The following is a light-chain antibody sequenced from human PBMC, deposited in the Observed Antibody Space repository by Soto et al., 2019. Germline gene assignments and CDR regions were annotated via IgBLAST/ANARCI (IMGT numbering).Light chain of an antibody. J-gene: IGLJ1*01. CDR3: HSYDSSLSADV. Sequence: QSVLTQPPSVSGAPGQRVTISCTGSSSNIGAGYDVHWYQQFPGTAPKLLIYGNTNRPSGVPDRFSGSKSGTSASLAITGLQAEDEADYYCHSYDSSLSADVFXTGTKVTVL. CDR1: SSNIGAGYD. V-gene: IGLV1-40*01. CDR2: GNT.